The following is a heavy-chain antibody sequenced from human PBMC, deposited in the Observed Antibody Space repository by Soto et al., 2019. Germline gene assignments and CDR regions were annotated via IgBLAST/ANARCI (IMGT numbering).Heavy chain of an antibody. CDR1: GGSFSGYY. CDR2: INHSGST. CDR3: ATARDTAMGYGMDV. J-gene: IGHJ6*02. V-gene: IGHV4-34*01. Sequence: QVQLQQWGAGLLKPSETLSLTCAVYGGSFSGYYWSWIRQPPGKGLEWIGEINHSGSTNYNPSLKSRVTISVDTSKHQLSRKLSSVTAAATAVYYCATARDTAMGYGMDVWGQGTTVTVSS. D-gene: IGHD5-18*01.